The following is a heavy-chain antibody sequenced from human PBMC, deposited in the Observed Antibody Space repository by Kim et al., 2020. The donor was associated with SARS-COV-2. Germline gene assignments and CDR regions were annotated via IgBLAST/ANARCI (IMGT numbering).Heavy chain of an antibody. V-gene: IGHV4-34*01. CDR3: ARVRVTYSSGWGGPGYYGMDV. CDR1: GGSFSGYY. J-gene: IGHJ6*02. CDR2: INHSGST. D-gene: IGHD6-19*01. Sequence: SETLSLTCAVYGGSFSGYYWSWIRQPPGKGLEWIGEINHSGSTNYNPSLKSRVTISVDTSKNQFSLKLSSVTAADTAVYYCARVRVTYSSGWGGPGYYGMDVWGQGTTVTVSS.